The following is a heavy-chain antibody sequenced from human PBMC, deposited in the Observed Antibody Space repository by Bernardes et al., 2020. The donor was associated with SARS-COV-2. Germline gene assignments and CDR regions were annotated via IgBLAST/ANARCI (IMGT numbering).Heavy chain of an antibody. Sequence: GGSLRLSCAASGFSVNNFALSWVRQAPGKGLEWVSGISGSGDITFFPDSVRGRFTISRDNSKNTLYLQMNSLRAEDTAVYYCAKDRWGMTTVTSFDYWGQGTLVTVSS. CDR1: GFSVNNFA. CDR2: ISGSGDIT. CDR3: AKDRWGMTTVTSFDY. V-gene: IGHV3-23*01. D-gene: IGHD4-17*01. J-gene: IGHJ4*02.